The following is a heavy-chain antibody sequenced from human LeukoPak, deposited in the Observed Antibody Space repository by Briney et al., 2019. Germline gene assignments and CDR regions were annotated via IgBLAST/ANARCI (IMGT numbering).Heavy chain of an antibody. Sequence: PGESLRLSCAASGITFSTYSMNWVRQAPGKGLEWVSSISSGSTYIYYADSVKGRFTISRDNAKNSLYLQMNSLRAEDTAVYYCARDQSRRGYSGYDPFDYWGQGTLVTVSS. CDR1: GITFSTYS. CDR3: ARDQSRRGYSGYDPFDY. CDR2: ISSGSTYI. D-gene: IGHD5-12*01. V-gene: IGHV3-21*01. J-gene: IGHJ4*02.